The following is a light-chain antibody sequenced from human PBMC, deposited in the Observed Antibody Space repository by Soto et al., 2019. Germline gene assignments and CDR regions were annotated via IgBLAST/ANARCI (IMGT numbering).Light chain of an antibody. V-gene: IGKV1-39*01. CDR3: QQNYDVPYT. CDR1: PSIGSY. J-gene: IGKJ2*01. Sequence: QLTQAPSLLSASVGDRVTITCRASPSIGSYLNWYQHKPGEAPKLLIFAADTLKSGVPSRFSGSGFNKEFTLTVTSLQPEDFATYYCQQNYDVPYTFGLGTRVEI. CDR2: AAD.